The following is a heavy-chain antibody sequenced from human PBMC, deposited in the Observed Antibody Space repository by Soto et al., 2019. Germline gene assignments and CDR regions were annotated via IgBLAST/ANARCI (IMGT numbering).Heavy chain of an antibody. D-gene: IGHD1-26*01. CDR2: IKQDGSEK. Sequence: EVQLVESGGGLVQPGGSLRLSCAASGFTFSSYWMSWVRQAPGKGPEWVANIKQDGSEKYYVDSVKGRFTISRDNAKNSLYLQMNSLRAEDTAVYYCARALYYKVGAIDYWGQGTLVTVSS. J-gene: IGHJ4*02. V-gene: IGHV3-7*03. CDR1: GFTFSSYW. CDR3: ARALYYKVGAIDY.